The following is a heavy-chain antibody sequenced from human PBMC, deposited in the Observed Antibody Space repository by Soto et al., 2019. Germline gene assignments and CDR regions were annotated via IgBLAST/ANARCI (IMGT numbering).Heavy chain of an antibody. CDR3: ARGFRCSGGSCYYFDY. CDR2: MNPNSGNT. Sequence: QVQLVQSGAEVKKPGASVKVSCKASGYTFTSYDINWVRQATGQGLEWMGWMNPNSGNTGYAQKFQGRVTMTRNTSISTAYMELSSLRSEDTALYYCARGFRCSGGSCYYFDYWGQGTLVTVSS. D-gene: IGHD2-15*01. J-gene: IGHJ4*02. CDR1: GYTFTSYD. V-gene: IGHV1-8*01.